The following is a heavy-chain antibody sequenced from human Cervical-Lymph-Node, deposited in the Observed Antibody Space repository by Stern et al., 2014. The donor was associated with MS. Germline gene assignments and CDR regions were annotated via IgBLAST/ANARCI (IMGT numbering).Heavy chain of an antibody. CDR2: VWYDGSNE. D-gene: IGHD2-8*02. CDR1: GFTFSSYV. J-gene: IGHJ6*02. CDR3: AREKEAATGIGGVGWRSPYYYYGMDV. V-gene: IGHV3-33*01. Sequence: VQLVESGGGVVQPGRSLRLSCAASGFTFSSYVMHWVRQAPGKGLEWVAVVWYDGSNEYYADSVKGRLTISRDNPKNTVYLHMNNLRVEDTAAYYCAREKEAATGIGGVGWRSPYYYYGMDVWGQGTTVTVSS.